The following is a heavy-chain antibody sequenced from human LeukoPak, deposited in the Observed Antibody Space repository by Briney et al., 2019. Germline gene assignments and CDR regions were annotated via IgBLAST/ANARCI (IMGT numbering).Heavy chain of an antibody. Sequence: ASVKVSCKVCGYTFTDYYMHWVQQAPGKGLEWMGLVDPEDGETIYAEKFQGRVTITADTSTDTAYMELSSLRSEDTAVYYCATTSRYYYYYYMDVWGKGTTVTVSS. CDR2: VDPEDGET. CDR1: GYTFTDYY. V-gene: IGHV1-69-2*01. J-gene: IGHJ6*03. CDR3: ATTSRYYYYYYMDV.